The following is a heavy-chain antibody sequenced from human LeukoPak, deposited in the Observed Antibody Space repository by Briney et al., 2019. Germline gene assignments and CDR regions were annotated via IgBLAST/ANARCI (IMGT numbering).Heavy chain of an antibody. CDR3: ARVGSSGWYNHFDY. J-gene: IGHJ4*02. D-gene: IGHD6-19*01. Sequence: SETLSLTCTVSGGSISSYYWSRIRQPPGKGLEWIGYIYYSGSTNYNPSLKSRVTISVDTSKNQFSLKLSSVTAADTAVYYCARVGSSGWYNHFDYWGQGTLVTVSS. CDR1: GGSISSYY. V-gene: IGHV4-59*01. CDR2: IYYSGST.